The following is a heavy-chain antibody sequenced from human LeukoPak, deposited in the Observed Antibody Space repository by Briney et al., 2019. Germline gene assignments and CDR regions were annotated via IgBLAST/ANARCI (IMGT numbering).Heavy chain of an antibody. CDR1: GFTFDDYA. CDR3: AKDKDRFSYDWFDP. Sequence: GGSLRLSCAASGFTFDDYAMHWVRQAPGKGLEWVCLISWDGGSTYYADSVKGRFTISRDNSKNSLYLQMNSLRAEDTALYYCAKDKDRFSYDWFDPWGQGTLVTVSS. D-gene: IGHD3-3*01. CDR2: ISWDGGST. V-gene: IGHV3-43D*03. J-gene: IGHJ5*02.